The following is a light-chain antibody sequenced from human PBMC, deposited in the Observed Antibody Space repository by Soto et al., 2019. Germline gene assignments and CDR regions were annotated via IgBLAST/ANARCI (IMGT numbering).Light chain of an antibody. J-gene: IGLJ1*01. V-gene: IGLV2-8*01. CDR2: EVN. CDR3: SSYAGSSNV. CDR1: SSDVGGYNY. Sequence: QSALTQPPSASGSPGQSVAISCTGTSSDVGGYNYVSWYQQHPGKAPKLMIYEVNKRPSGVPDRFSGSKSGNTASLTVSGLQAEDEAAYYCSSYAGSSNVFGTGTKGTVL.